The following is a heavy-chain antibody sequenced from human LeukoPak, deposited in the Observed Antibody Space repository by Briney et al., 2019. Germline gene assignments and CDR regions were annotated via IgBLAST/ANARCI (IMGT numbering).Heavy chain of an antibody. CDR1: GGSISNSSYY. Sequence: SETLSLTCTVSGGSISNSSYYWGWIRQPPGKGLEWIGSIYYSGSTYYNPSLKSRVTISVDTSKNQFSLKLSSVTAADTAVYYCANLGGSAATPLFDHWGQGTLVTVSS. CDR2: IYYSGST. J-gene: IGHJ4*02. D-gene: IGHD2-15*01. V-gene: IGHV4-39*07. CDR3: ANLGGSAATPLFDH.